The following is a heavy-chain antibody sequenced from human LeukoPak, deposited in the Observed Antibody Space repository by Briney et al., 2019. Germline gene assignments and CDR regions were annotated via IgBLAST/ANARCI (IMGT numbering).Heavy chain of an antibody. Sequence: ASVRVSCKASGYTFTSYYMHWVRQAPGQGLEWMGIINPSDGGTSYAQKFQGRVTMTRDTSTSTVYMELSSLRSEDTAVYHCAREPPASGYFDYWGQGSLATVSP. CDR3: AREPPASGYFDY. V-gene: IGHV1-46*01. CDR1: GYTFTSYY. CDR2: INPSDGGT. J-gene: IGHJ4*02.